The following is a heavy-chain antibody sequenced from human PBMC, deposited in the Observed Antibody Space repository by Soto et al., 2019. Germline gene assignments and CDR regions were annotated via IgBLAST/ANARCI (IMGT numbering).Heavy chain of an antibody. CDR1: GXTLRSYA. CDR2: ISGSGGST. CDR3: AREMYSSGWYGGVVYYYYGMDV. J-gene: IGHJ6*02. D-gene: IGHD6-19*01. Sequence: GSLRRSWSAFGXTLRSYAMSWVGQAPGKGLEWVSAISGSGGSTYYADSVKGRLNISRDNSKNTLYLQMNSLRDEDTAVYYCAREMYSSGWYGGVVYYYYGMDVWGQGTTVTVSS. V-gene: IGHV3-23*01.